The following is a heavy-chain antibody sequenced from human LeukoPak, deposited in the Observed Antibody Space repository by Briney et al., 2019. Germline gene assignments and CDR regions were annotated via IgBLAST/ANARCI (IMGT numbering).Heavy chain of an antibody. J-gene: IGHJ3*02. V-gene: IGHV1-2*02. CDR2: INPNSGGT. CDR1: GYTFTGYY. Sequence: GASVKVSCKASGYTFTGYYMHWVRQAPGQGLEWMGWINPNSGGTNYAQKFQGRVTMTRDTSISTAYMELSGLRSDDTAVYYCARSRSSWAHDAFDIWGQGTMVTVFS. CDR3: ARSRSSWAHDAFDI. D-gene: IGHD6-13*01.